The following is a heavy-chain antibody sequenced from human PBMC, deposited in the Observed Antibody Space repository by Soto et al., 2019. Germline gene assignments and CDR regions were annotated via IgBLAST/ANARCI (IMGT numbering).Heavy chain of an antibody. V-gene: IGHV4-31*03. Sequence: QVQLQESGPGLVKPSQTLSLTCTVSGGSISSGDYYWSWIRQLPGKGLEWIGYISYTGSSYYSPSLKSRVTISVATSKSQFSLKLTSVTAADTAVYYCARGYPGGLRLAFDIWGQGTLVTVSS. CDR1: GGSISSGDYY. CDR3: ARGYPGGLRLAFDI. J-gene: IGHJ3*02. CDR2: ISYTGSS. D-gene: IGHD4-17*01.